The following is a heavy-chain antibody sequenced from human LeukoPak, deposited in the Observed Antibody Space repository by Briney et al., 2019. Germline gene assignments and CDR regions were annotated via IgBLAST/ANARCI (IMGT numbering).Heavy chain of an antibody. CDR1: GYTFNSFQ. V-gene: IGHV1-46*02. D-gene: IGHD6-13*01. CDR3: ARPRTSSWYFFDY. J-gene: IGHJ4*02. CDR2: INPSGGGA. Sequence: ASVKVSCKASGYTFNSFQMHWVRQAPGQGLEWMGIINPSGGGAFYAQKFQGRVTTTRDTSTSTAYMELSSLRSEDTAVYYCARPRTSSWYFFDYWGQGTLVTVSS.